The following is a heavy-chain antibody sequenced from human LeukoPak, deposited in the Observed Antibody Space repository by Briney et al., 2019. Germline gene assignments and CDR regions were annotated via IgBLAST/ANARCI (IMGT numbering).Heavy chain of an antibody. V-gene: IGHV3-23*01. J-gene: IGHJ4*02. CDR2: ISGSGGST. CDR3: AKRHYDFWSGYQNQMYYFDY. D-gene: IGHD3-3*01. CDR1: GFTFSSYA. Sequence: GGSLRLSCAASGFTFSSYAMSWVRQAPGKGLEWVSAISGSGGSTYYADSVKGRFTISRDNSKNTLYLQMNSLRAEDTAVYYCAKRHYDFWSGYQNQMYYFDYWGQGTLVTVSS.